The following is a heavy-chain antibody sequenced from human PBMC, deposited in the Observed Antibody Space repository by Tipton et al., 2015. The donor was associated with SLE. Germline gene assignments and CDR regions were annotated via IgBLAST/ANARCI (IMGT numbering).Heavy chain of an antibody. CDR1: GFTFSHHA. J-gene: IGHJ4*02. CDR3: AREYSGYDYRTFDH. Sequence: SLRLSCAASGFTFSHHAFHWVRQSPGKGLEWVAVISFDGTNTFYADSLKGRFTISRDNSKNTLFLQINTLRPDDTAVYYCAREYSGYDYRTFDHWGQGTLVTVSS. CDR2: ISFDGTNT. D-gene: IGHD5-12*01. V-gene: IGHV3-30*14.